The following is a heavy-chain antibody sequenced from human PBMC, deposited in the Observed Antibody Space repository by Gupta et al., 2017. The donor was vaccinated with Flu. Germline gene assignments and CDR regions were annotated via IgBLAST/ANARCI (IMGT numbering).Heavy chain of an antibody. V-gene: IGHV4-31*03. D-gene: IGHD2-15*01. Sequence: TVSGDSISSDNYYWSWIRQHPGKGLEWIGNIYYSGSTYYNPSLKSRVTMSVDTSKNQFSLKLSSVTAADTAVYYCARDDSLAGLDYWGQGTLVTVSS. CDR2: IYYSGST. CDR1: GDSISSDNYY. CDR3: ARDDSLAGLDY. J-gene: IGHJ4*02.